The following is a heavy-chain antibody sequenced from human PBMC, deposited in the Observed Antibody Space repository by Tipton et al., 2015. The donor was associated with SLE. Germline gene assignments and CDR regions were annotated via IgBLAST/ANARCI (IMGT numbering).Heavy chain of an antibody. V-gene: IGHV4-4*01. CDR1: GGSIRSSNW. J-gene: IGHJ4*02. CDR2: IHHSGST. D-gene: IGHD2-8*01. CDR3: ARGYCSDGVCYGFGFFDY. Sequence: TLSLTCAVSGGSIRSSNWWSWFRQPPGKGLEWIGEIHHSGSTNSNPSLKSRVTISVDKSKNQFSLKMRSVTAADTAVYFCARGYCSDGVCYGFGFFDYWGQGNLVTVSS.